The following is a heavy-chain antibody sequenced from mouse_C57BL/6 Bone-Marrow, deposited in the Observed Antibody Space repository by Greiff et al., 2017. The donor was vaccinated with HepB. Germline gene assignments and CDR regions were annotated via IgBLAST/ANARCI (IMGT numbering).Heavy chain of an antibody. CDR3: ARQGVYYYGTGYAMDY. V-gene: IGHV5-6*01. D-gene: IGHD1-1*01. CDR2: ISSGGSYT. J-gene: IGHJ4*01. Sequence: EVQRVESGGDLVKPGGSLKLSCAASGFTFSSYGMSWVRQTPDKRLEWVATISSGGSYTYYPDSVKGRFTISRDNAQNTLYLHMSSLKSEDTAMYYCARQGVYYYGTGYAMDYWGQGTSVTVSS. CDR1: GFTFSSYG.